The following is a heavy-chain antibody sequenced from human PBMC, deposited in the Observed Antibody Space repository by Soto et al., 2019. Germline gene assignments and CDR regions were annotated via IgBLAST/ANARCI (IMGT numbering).Heavy chain of an antibody. J-gene: IGHJ4*02. CDR1: GGSFSDHY. V-gene: IGHV4-34*01. Sequence: ASETLSLTCAVYGGSFSDHYWSWIRQPPGKGLEWIGEINHSGSTNYKPSLKSRVTMSIDTSKNQFSLNLTSVTAADTAVYYCARQGYFDTSWKGYLDYWGQGILVTVSS. CDR2: INHSGST. CDR3: ARQGYFDTSWKGYLDY. D-gene: IGHD3-22*01.